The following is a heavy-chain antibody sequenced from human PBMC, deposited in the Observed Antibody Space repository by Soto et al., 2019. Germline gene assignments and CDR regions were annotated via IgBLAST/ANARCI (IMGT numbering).Heavy chain of an antibody. V-gene: IGHV3-23*01. CDR2: ISGSGGST. Sequence: PGGSLRLSCAASGFTFSSYAMSWVRQAPGKGLEWVSAISGSGGSTYYADSVKGRFTISRDNSKNTLYLQMNSLRAEDTAVYYCAKDRGRITIFGVVIKGYYGMDVWGQGTTVTVSS. D-gene: IGHD3-3*01. CDR3: AKDRGRITIFGVVIKGYYGMDV. J-gene: IGHJ6*02. CDR1: GFTFSSYA.